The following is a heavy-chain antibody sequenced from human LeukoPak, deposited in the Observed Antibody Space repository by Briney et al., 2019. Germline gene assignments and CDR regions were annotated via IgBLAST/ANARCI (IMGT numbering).Heavy chain of an antibody. V-gene: IGHV4-30-4*01. J-gene: IGHJ4*02. D-gene: IGHD2-21*01. CDR1: GGSISSDNHF. CDR2: VYYTGST. Sequence: SETLSLTCSVSGGSISSDNHFWSWIRQPPGKGLEWIGYVYYTGSTYYNPSLKSRVTISADTSKNQFSLNLTSVTAADTALYYCARGSTYSPIPKYWGQGTLVTVSS. CDR3: ARGSTYSPIPKY.